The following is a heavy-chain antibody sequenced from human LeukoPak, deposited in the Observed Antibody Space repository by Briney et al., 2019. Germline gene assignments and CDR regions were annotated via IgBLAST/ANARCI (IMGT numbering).Heavy chain of an antibody. CDR1: GYTFTCYY. CDR2: INPNSGGT. Sequence: ASVKVSCKASGYTFTCYYMHWVRHAPGQGLEWMGWINPNSGGTNYAQKFQGRVTMTRDTSISTAYMELSRLRSDDTAVYYCARGLGAVAGPFDYWGQGTLVTVSS. V-gene: IGHV1-2*02. J-gene: IGHJ4*02. D-gene: IGHD6-19*01. CDR3: ARGLGAVAGPFDY.